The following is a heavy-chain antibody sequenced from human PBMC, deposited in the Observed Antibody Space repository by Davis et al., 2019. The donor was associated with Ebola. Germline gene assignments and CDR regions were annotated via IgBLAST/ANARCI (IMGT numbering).Heavy chain of an antibody. CDR1: GYSFTSYW. CDR3: ASAGGSSSWFPEYFQH. V-gene: IGHV5-51*01. CDR2: IYPGDSDT. Sequence: GESLKISCQGSGYSFTSYWIGWVRQMPGKGLEWMGIIYPGDSDTRYSPSFQGQVTISADKSISTAYLQWSSLKASDTAMYYCASAGGSSSWFPEYFQHWGQGTLVTVSS. J-gene: IGHJ1*01. D-gene: IGHD6-13*01.